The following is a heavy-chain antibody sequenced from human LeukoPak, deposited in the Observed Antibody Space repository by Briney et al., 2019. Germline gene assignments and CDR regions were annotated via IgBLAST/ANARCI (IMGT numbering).Heavy chain of an antibody. D-gene: IGHD1-26*01. V-gene: IGHV1-24*01. Sequence: ASVKVSCKVSGYTLTELSMHWVRQAPGKGLEWMGGFDPEDGETIYAQKFQGRVTMTEDTSTDTAYMELSSLRSEDTAVYYCATEWSGSYLLGVAFDIWGQGTMVTVSS. CDR1: GYTLTELS. J-gene: IGHJ3*02. CDR2: FDPEDGET. CDR3: ATEWSGSYLLGVAFDI.